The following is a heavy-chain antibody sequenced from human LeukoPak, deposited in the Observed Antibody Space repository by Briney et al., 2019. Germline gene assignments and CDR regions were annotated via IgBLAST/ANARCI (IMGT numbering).Heavy chain of an antibody. CDR1: GGSISSYY. V-gene: IGHV4-59*01. Sequence: SETLSLTCTVSGGSISSYYWSWIRQPPGKGLEWIGYIYYRGSTNYNPSLKSRVTISVDTSKNQFSLKLSSVTAADTAVYYCARATGSDGSSALLNWGQGTLVTVSS. J-gene: IGHJ4*02. CDR2: IYYRGST. D-gene: IGHD6-6*01. CDR3: ARATGSDGSSALLN.